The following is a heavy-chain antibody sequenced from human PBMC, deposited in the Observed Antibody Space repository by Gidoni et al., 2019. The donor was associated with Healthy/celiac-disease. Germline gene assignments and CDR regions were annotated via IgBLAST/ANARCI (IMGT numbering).Heavy chain of an antibody. Sequence: EVQLVESGGGLVKPGGSLRLSCAASGFTFSNAWMSWVRQAPGKGLEWVGRIKSKTDGGTTDYAAPVKGRFTISRDDSKNTLYLQMNSLKTEDTAVYYCTTELVRFLEWLLGWGQGTLVTVSS. CDR1: GFTFSNAW. V-gene: IGHV3-15*01. CDR3: TTELVRFLEWLLG. D-gene: IGHD3-3*01. J-gene: IGHJ4*02. CDR2: IKSKTDGGTT.